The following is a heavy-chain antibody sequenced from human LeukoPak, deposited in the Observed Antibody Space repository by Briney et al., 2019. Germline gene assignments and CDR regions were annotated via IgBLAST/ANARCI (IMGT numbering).Heavy chain of an antibody. Sequence: SETLSLTCTVSGYSISSGYYWGWIRQPPGKGLEWIGTIDHAGTTFYNVSLKSRVTISVDTPNNQFSLRLNSVGAADTAVYYRARRRDGYNQLDYWGQGTLVTVSS. CDR3: ARRRDGYNQLDY. V-gene: IGHV4-38-2*02. D-gene: IGHD5-24*01. CDR1: GYSISSGYY. J-gene: IGHJ4*02. CDR2: IDHAGTT.